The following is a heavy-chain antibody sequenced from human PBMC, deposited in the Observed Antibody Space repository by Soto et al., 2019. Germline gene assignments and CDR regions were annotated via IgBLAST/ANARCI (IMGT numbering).Heavy chain of an antibody. Sequence: EVQLVESGGDLVQPGRSLRLSCSASGFTFNNYAMHWVRQAPGKGLEWVSGISWEGGSIGYADSVKGRFTISRDNAQNSLYLEMNSLRSEDTALYYCAKDHDEDFGYDVDYFNYWGQGTLVTVSS. J-gene: IGHJ4*02. V-gene: IGHV3-9*01. CDR2: ISWEGGSI. CDR3: AKDHDEDFGYDVDYFNY. CDR1: GFTFNNYA. D-gene: IGHD5-12*01.